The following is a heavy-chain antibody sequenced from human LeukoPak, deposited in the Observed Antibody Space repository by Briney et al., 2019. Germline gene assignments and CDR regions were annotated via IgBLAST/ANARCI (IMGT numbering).Heavy chain of an antibody. D-gene: IGHD3-22*01. CDR3: ARGMYYYDSSDIGGGYYFDY. Sequence: GGSLRLSCAAAGFTFGSYAMHWVRQAPGKGLEWVAVISYHGSNKYYADSVKGRFTISRDNSKKTVFLQMNSLRAEDTAVYYCARGMYYYDSSDIGGGYYFDYWGQGTLVTVSS. V-gene: IGHV3-30-3*01. J-gene: IGHJ4*02. CDR1: GFTFGSYA. CDR2: ISYHGSNK.